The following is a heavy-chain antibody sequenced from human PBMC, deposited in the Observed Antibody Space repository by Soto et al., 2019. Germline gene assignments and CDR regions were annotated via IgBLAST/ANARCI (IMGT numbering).Heavy chain of an antibody. CDR3: ARLRVAATPERPGD. Sequence: PSETLSLTCTVSGGSISSSSYYWGWIRQPPGKGLEWIGSIYYSGSTYYNPSLKSRVTISVDTSKNQFSLKLSSVTAADTAVYYCARLRVAATPERPGDSGQATLVTVSS. D-gene: IGHD2-15*01. J-gene: IGHJ4*02. CDR2: IYYSGST. CDR1: GGSISSSSYY. V-gene: IGHV4-39*01.